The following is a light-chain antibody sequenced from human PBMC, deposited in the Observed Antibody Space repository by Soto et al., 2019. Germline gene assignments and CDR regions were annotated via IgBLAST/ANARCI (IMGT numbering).Light chain of an antibody. CDR3: QQYGSSPPWT. CDR1: QSVSSSY. V-gene: IGKV3-20*01. Sequence: EIVLTQSPGTLSLSGGERATLSCRASQSVSSSYLAWYQQKPGQAPRLLIYGASSRATGIPDRFSGSGSGTDFTLTISRLEPEDFAVYYCQQYGSSPPWTFGQGNKVEIK. CDR2: GAS. J-gene: IGKJ1*01.